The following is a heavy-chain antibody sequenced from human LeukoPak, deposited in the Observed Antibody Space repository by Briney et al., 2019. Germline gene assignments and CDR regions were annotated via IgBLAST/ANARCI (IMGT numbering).Heavy chain of an antibody. J-gene: IGHJ4*02. CDR2: ISSSGSTI. V-gene: IGHV3-48*03. CDR3: ARDLYNYYGSGIDY. CDR1: GFTFSSYE. D-gene: IGHD3-10*01. Sequence: GGSLRLSCAASGFTFSSYEMNWVRQAPGKGLEWVSYISSSGSTIYYADSVKGRFTISRDNAKNSLYLQMNSLRAEDTAVYYCARDLYNYYGSGIDYWGQGTLVTVSS.